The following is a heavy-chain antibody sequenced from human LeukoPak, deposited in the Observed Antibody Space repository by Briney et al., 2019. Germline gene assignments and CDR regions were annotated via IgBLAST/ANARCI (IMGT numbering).Heavy chain of an antibody. Sequence: SETLSLTCTVSGGSISSYYWSWIRQPPGKGLEWIGYIYYSGSTNYNSSLKSRVTISVDTSKNQFSLKLSSVTAADTAVYYCARSSGTSYYSYYYGMDVWGQGTTVTVSS. CDR1: GGSISSYY. CDR3: ARSSGTSYYSYYYGMDV. D-gene: IGHD6-13*01. CDR2: IYYSGST. J-gene: IGHJ6*02. V-gene: IGHV4-59*08.